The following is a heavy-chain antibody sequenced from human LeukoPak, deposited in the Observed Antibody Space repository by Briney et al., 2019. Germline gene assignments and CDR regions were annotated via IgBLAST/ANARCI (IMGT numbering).Heavy chain of an antibody. CDR2: IYYSGST. V-gene: IGHV4-39*07. CDR1: GGSISSSSYY. J-gene: IGHJ6*03. Sequence: PSETLSLTCTVSGGSISSSSYYWGWIRQPPGKGLEWIGSIYYSGSTYYNPSLKSRVTISVDTSKNQFSLKLSSVTAADTAVYYCARGRRTGTRYNWNDPRGGYYYYMDVWGKGTTVTVSS. D-gene: IGHD1-1*01. CDR3: ARGRRTGTRYNWNDPRGGYYYYMDV.